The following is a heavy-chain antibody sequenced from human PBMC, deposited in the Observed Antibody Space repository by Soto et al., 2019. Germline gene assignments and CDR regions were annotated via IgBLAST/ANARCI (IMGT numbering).Heavy chain of an antibody. CDR1: GGSISSYY. J-gene: IGHJ6*02. CDR3: ARVLYSSGYYYYYYYGMDV. D-gene: IGHD3-22*01. V-gene: IGHV4-59*06. Sequence: PSETLSLTCTVSGGSISSYYLSWIRQPAGKGLEWIGYIYYSGSTYYNPSLKSRVTISVDTSKNQFSLKLSSVTAADTAVYYCARVLYSSGYYYYYYYGMDVWGQGTTVTVYS. CDR2: IYYSGST.